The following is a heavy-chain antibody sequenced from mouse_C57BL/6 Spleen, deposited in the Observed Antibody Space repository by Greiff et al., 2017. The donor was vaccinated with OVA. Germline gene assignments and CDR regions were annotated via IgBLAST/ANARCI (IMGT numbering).Heavy chain of an antibody. J-gene: IGHJ4*01. Sequence: VQLQQPGAELVKPGASVKLSCKASGYTFTSYWMHWVKQRPGRGLEWIGWIDPNRGGTKYNEKFKSKATLSGDKPSSTPYMQLSSLTSEASAVYYCARSGGLDYAMDYWGQGTSVTVSS. CDR2: IDPNRGGT. CDR1: GYTFTSYW. V-gene: IGHV1-72*01. CDR3: ARSGGLDYAMDY. D-gene: IGHD3-3*01.